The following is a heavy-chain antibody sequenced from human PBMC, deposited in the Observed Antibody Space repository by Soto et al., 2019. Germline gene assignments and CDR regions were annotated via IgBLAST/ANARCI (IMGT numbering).Heavy chain of an antibody. CDR3: AKDSIRYSSGWYYYMDV. CDR1: GFTLSSYA. D-gene: IGHD6-19*01. J-gene: IGHJ6*03. CDR2: ISGSGGST. V-gene: IGHV3-23*01. Sequence: GGSLRLACAASGFTLSSYAMSWVRQAPGKGLEWVSAISGSGGSTYYADSVKGRFTISRDNSKNTLYLQMNSLRAEDTAVYYCAKDSIRYSSGWYYYMDVWGKGTTVTVSS.